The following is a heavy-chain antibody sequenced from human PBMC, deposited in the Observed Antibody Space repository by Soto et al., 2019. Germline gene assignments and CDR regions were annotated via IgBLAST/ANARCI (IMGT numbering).Heavy chain of an antibody. J-gene: IGHJ6*02. V-gene: IGHV5-51*01. CDR3: ARRPAGMDV. CDR2: IYPSDSDT. CDR1: GYTFTSYW. Sequence: AGESLKISCKGSGYTFTSYWIAWVRQMPGKGLEWMGIIYPSDSDTRYSPSFQGQITMSVDKSINTAYLQWSSLKASDTAMYYCARRPAGMDVWGQGTTVTVSS.